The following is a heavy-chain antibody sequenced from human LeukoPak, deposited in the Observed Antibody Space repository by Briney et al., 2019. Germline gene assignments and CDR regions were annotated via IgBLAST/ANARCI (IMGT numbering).Heavy chain of an antibody. CDR3: ARSRVTLKVAGTLIVFDWFDP. V-gene: IGHV1-2*02. D-gene: IGHD6-19*01. CDR1: GYTFTGYY. Sequence: GASVKVSCKASGYTFTGYYMHWVRQAPGQGLEWMGWINPNSGGTNYAQKLQGRVTMTRDTSISTAYMELSRLRSDDTAVYYCARSRVTLKVAGTLIVFDWFDPWGQGTLVTVSS. J-gene: IGHJ5*02. CDR2: INPNSGGT.